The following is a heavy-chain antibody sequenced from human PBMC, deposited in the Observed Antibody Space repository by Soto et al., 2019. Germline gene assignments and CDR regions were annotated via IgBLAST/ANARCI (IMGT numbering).Heavy chain of an antibody. CDR3: AKRLWLGEFADF. CDR1: GFTFRSYA. J-gene: IGHJ3*01. V-gene: IGHV3-23*01. D-gene: IGHD3-10*01. Sequence: GGSLRLSCAVSGFTFRSYAMSWVRQVPGKGLEWVSGISGSGGSTYYADSVKGRFTMSRDNSKNTLYLQMNSLRAEDTAVYYCAKRLWLGEFADFWGPGTMVTVSS. CDR2: ISGSGGST.